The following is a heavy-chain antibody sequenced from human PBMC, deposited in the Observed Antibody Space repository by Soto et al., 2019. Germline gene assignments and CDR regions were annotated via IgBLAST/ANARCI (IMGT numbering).Heavy chain of an antibody. Sequence: PSETLSLTCTVSGGSISSYYWSWIRQPPGKGLEWIGYIYYSGSTNYNPSLKRRVNISVDMSRNQFSLKLSSVTAADTAVYYCAGGSSGWSSFDFWGQGALVTVS. D-gene: IGHD2-15*01. CDR3: AGGSSGWSSFDF. J-gene: IGHJ4*02. V-gene: IGHV4-59*01. CDR1: GGSISSYY. CDR2: IYYSGST.